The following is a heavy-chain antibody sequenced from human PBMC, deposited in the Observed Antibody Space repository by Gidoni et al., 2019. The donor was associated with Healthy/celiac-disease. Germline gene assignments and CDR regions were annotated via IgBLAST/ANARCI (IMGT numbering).Heavy chain of an antibody. CDR2: ISYDGSNK. V-gene: IGHV3-30-3*01. CDR1: GFTFSSYA. J-gene: IGHJ3*02. Sequence: QVQLVESGGGVVQPGRSLRLSCAASGFTFSSYAMHWVRQAPGKGLEWVAVISYDGSNKYYADSVKGRFTISRDNSKNTLYLQMNSLRAEDTAVYYCARVHGVATIDDAFDIWGQGTMVTVSS. CDR3: ARVHGVATIDDAFDI. D-gene: IGHD5-12*01.